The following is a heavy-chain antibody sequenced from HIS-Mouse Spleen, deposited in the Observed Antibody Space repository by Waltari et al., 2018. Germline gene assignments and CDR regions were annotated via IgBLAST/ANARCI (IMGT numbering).Heavy chain of an antibody. CDR3: ARGKANWEYWYFDL. D-gene: IGHD7-27*01. J-gene: IGHJ2*01. V-gene: IGHV3-21*01. CDR2: ISSSSSYI. Sequence: LEWVSSISSSSSYIYYADSVKGRFTISRDNAKNSLYLQMNSLRAEDTAVYYCARGKANWEYWYFDLWGRGTLVTVSS.